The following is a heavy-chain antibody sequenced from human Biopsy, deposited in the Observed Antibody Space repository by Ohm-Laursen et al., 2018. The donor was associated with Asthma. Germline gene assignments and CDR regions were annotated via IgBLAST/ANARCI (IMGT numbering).Heavy chain of an antibody. V-gene: IGHV3-30*03. J-gene: IGHJ4*02. CDR2: ISYDGSNK. CDR1: GFTFSSYG. Sequence: SLRLSCTASGFTFSSYGMHWVRQAPGKGLEWVAVISYDGSNKYYADSVKGRFTISRDNSKNTLYLQMNSLRAEDTAVYYCASQSSGPDFWSGYYYFDYWGQGTLVNVSS. D-gene: IGHD3-3*01. CDR3: ASQSSGPDFWSGYYYFDY.